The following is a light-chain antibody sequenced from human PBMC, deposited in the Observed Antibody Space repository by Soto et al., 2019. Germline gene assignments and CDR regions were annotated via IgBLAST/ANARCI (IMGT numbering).Light chain of an antibody. Sequence: DLQMTQSPSSLSASVGDRVTITCRASQSICSYLNWYQQKPGKAPKLLIYAASSLQSGVPSRFSGSGSGTEFTLTISSLQPEDFATYYCQQSYSTPRFTFGPGTKVDIK. CDR3: QQSYSTPRFT. CDR2: AAS. CDR1: QSICSY. V-gene: IGKV1-39*01. J-gene: IGKJ3*01.